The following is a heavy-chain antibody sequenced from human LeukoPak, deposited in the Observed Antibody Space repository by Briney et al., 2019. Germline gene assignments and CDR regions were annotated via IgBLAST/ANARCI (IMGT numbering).Heavy chain of an antibody. CDR2: INHSGST. CDR1: GGSISSSSYY. Sequence: PSETLSLTCTVSGGSISSSSYYWGWIRQPPGKGLEWIGEINHSGSTNYNPSLKSRVTISVDTSKNQFSLKLSSVTAADTAVYYCARVARNWFDPWGQGTLVTVSS. CDR3: ARVARNWFDP. V-gene: IGHV4-39*07. J-gene: IGHJ5*02.